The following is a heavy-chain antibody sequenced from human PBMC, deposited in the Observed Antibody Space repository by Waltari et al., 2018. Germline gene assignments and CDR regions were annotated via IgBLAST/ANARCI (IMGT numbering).Heavy chain of an antibody. CDR2: ISSSISTI. D-gene: IGHD3-10*01. J-gene: IGHJ3*02. Sequence: EVQLVESGGGLVQPGGSLRLSCAASGFTFSSYSMNWVRQAPGNGLEWVSYISSSISTIDYADSLKGRFTISRDNAKNSLYLQMNSLRAEDTAVYYCARPSGGPDAFDIWGQGTMVTVSS. CDR1: GFTFSSYS. V-gene: IGHV3-48*01. CDR3: ARPSGGPDAFDI.